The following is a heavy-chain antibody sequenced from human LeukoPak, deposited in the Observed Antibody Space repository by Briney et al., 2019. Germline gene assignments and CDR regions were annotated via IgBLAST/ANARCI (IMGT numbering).Heavy chain of an antibody. D-gene: IGHD3-3*01. CDR3: AVDFGSHRVVY. CDR2: IYYSGNT. V-gene: IGHV4-39*01. Sequence: SETLSLTCTVSGVSISSSSYYWGWVRQPPGKGLEWIGSIYYSGNTYYNPHNPSLKSRVTISLDTSKNQYSLRLTSVTAADTAVYYCAVDFGSHRVVYWGQGSLVTVSS. CDR1: GVSISSSSYY. J-gene: IGHJ4*01.